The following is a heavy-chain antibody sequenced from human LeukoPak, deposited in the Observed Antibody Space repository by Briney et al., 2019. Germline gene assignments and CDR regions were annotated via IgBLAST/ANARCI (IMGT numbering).Heavy chain of an antibody. CDR3: ARGVEPRAANTLAY. D-gene: IGHD1-14*01. J-gene: IGHJ4*02. V-gene: IGHV3-53*01. CDR2: RYSDCST. CDR1: GCTVITND. Sequence: GGSLRLSCAASGCTVITNDMTWVRQAPGKGLEWVSVRYSDCSTIYSDSVRGRLTSSRDNSNNTLYLDMNSVSPDDTAVYYCARGVEPRAANTLAYWGQGTLVTVSS.